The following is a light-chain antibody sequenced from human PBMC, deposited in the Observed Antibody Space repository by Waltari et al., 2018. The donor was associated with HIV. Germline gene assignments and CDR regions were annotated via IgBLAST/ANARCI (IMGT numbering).Light chain of an antibody. J-gene: IGLJ3*02. CDR1: ASNIGNNF. V-gene: IGLV1-47*01. CDR3: ASWDDNLSHWV. CDR2: GSD. Sequence: QSVLTQAPSVSRPPGQRVIMSCSGSASNIGNNFVSWFQQVSGRAPRLVIYGSDQRPSGVPDRISAAKAGSSATLAITGLQSGDEAVYFCASWDDNLSHWVFGGGTKVTV.